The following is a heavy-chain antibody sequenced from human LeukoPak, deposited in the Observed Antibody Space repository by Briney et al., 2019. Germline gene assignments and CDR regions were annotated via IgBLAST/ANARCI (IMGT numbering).Heavy chain of an antibody. Sequence: GASVKVSCKASGYTFAGYYVHWVRQAPGQGLEWMGWMNPNSGGTSYAQNFQGRVTLTRDTSISTAYMELSRLRSDDTAVYYCAMVAAPRDAFHIWGQGTMVTVSS. CDR1: GYTFAGYY. CDR2: MNPNSGGT. V-gene: IGHV1-2*02. CDR3: AMVAAPRDAFHI. D-gene: IGHD2-15*01. J-gene: IGHJ3*02.